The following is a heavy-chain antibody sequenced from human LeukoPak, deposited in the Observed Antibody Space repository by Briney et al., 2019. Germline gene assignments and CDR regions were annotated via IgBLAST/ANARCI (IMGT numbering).Heavy chain of an antibody. CDR3: AKLGGSITF. V-gene: IGHV3-23*01. J-gene: IGHJ4*02. Sequence: GGSLRLSCAASGFTFSSYAMSWVRQAPGKGLEWVSSVNADGGNTYYADSVKGRFTISRDNSKSTLYLRVNSLRAEDTAVYYCAKLGGSITFWGQGTLVTVSS. CDR2: VNADGGNT. CDR1: GFTFSSYA. D-gene: IGHD3-10*01.